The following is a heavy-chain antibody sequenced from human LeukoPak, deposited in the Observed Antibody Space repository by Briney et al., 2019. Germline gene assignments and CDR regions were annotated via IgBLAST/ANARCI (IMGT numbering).Heavy chain of an antibody. CDR3: ARDLRSSSWSSFDY. J-gene: IGHJ4*02. CDR1: GYTFTGYY. Sequence: ASVKVSCKASGYTFTGYYMHWVRQAPGQGLEWMGWINPNSGGTNYAQKFQGRVTMTRDTSISTAYMELSRLRSDDTAVYYCARDLRSSSWSSFDYWGQGTLVTVSS. D-gene: IGHD6-13*01. CDR2: INPNSGGT. V-gene: IGHV1-2*02.